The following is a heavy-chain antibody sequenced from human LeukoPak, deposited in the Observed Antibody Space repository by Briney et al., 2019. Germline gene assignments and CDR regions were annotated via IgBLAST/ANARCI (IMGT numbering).Heavy chain of an antibody. CDR2: IYYSGST. Sequence: PSETLSLTCTVSGGSISSYYWSWIRQPPGKGLEWIGYIYYSGSTNYNPSLKSRVTISVDTSKNQFSLKLSSVTAADTAVYYCARVTLNYYDSSGYQYYFDYWGQGTLVTVSS. J-gene: IGHJ4*02. V-gene: IGHV4-59*01. CDR1: GGSISSYY. D-gene: IGHD3-22*01. CDR3: ARVTLNYYDSSGYQYYFDY.